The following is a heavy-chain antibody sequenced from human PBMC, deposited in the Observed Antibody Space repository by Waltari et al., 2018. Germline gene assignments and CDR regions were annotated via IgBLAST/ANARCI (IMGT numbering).Heavy chain of an antibody. CDR1: GFTFLSNA. CDR3: AKDHYSSSWEAFDI. CDR2: INGGGGST. J-gene: IGHJ3*02. Sequence: EVQLLYSGGGLVQPGGSLRLAFAASGFTFLSNAMNWVRQAPGKGLGWVSAINGGGGSTYYADSVKGRFTISRDNSNNMLYLLMNSLRVEDTAIYYCAKDHYSSSWEAFDIWGQGTMVTVSS. V-gene: IGHV3-23*01. D-gene: IGHD6-13*01.